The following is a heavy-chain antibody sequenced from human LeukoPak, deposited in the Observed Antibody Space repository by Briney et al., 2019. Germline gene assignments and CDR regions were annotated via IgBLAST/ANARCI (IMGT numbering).Heavy chain of an antibody. J-gene: IGHJ5*02. Sequence: SETLSLTCAVYGGSFSGYYWSWIRQPPGKGLEWIGEINHSGSTNYNPSLKSRVTISVDTSKNQFSLKLSSVTAADTAVYYCARSGYRGYYGSGSYYNNWFDPWGQGTLVTVSS. CDR2: INHSGST. CDR3: ARSGYRGYYGSGSYYNNWFDP. CDR1: GGSFSGYY. V-gene: IGHV4-34*01. D-gene: IGHD3-10*01.